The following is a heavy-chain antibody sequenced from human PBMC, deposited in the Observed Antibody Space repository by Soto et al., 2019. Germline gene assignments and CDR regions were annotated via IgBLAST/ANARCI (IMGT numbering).Heavy chain of an antibody. CDR3: ARLDYSNYFKPTFDP. J-gene: IGHJ5*02. CDR1: GGSISSYY. Sequence: SETLSLTCTVSGGSISSYYWSWIRQPPGKGLEWIGYIYYSGSTNYNPSLKSRVTISVDTSKNQCSLKLSSVTAADTAVYYCARLDYSNYFKPTFDPWGQGTLVTVSS. CDR2: IYYSGST. V-gene: IGHV4-59*01. D-gene: IGHD4-4*01.